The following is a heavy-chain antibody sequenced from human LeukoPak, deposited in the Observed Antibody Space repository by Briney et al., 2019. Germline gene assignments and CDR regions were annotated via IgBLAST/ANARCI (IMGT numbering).Heavy chain of an antibody. Sequence: GGALRLSCAASGFTFSDYYMSWVRQAPGKGREGVSYISSSGSTIYYADSVKGRFTVSRDNAKNSLYLQMSSLRAEDTAVYYCAREGLQDDVYWGQGPLVTVSS. CDR1: GFTFSDYY. V-gene: IGHV3-11*01. CDR2: ISSSGSTI. J-gene: IGHJ4*02. CDR3: AREGLQDDVY. D-gene: IGHD5-24*01.